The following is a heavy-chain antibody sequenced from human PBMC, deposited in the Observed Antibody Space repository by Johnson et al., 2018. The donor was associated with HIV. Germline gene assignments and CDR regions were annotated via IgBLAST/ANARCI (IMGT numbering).Heavy chain of an antibody. CDR1: GFTFDDYG. J-gene: IGHJ3*02. V-gene: IGHV3-20*04. CDR2: INWNGGST. D-gene: IGHD2-21*01. CDR3: ARGGGDCGGDCFLGAFDI. Sequence: GSLRLSCGASGFTFDDYGMSWVRQAPGKGLEWVSGINWNGGSTYYADSVKGRFTISRDNSKNTLYLQMNSLRDEDTALYYVARGGGDCGGDCFLGAFDIWGQGTMVTVSS.